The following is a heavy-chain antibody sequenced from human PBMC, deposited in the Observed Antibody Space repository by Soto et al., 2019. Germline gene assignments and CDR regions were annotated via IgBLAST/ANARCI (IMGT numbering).Heavy chain of an antibody. CDR1: GFPFNNYY. CDR2: IKEDGNEK. D-gene: IGHD1-7*01. CDR3: TRGAGGWNYSYSMDP. J-gene: IGHJ6*02. Sequence: SLRLSCAASGFPFNNYYMTWVRQASGKGLEWVASIKEDGNEKYYADSVKGRFTISRDNAKNSLSLQLNSLRAEDTAVYFCTRGAGGWNYSYSMDPWGPGATVTVSS. V-gene: IGHV3-7*03.